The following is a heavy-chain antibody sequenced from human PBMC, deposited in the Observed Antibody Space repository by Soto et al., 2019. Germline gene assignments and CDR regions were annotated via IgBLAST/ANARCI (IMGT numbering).Heavy chain of an antibody. J-gene: IGHJ2*01. Sequence: QVQLQESGPGLVKPSQTLSLTCTVSGGSISSGGYYWSWIRQHPGKGLEWIGYIYYSGSTYYNPSLKSRVTISVDTSKYQFSLKLSSVTAADTAVYYCARDRARDFWSGYYTNWYFDLWGRGTLVTVSS. CDR3: ARDRARDFWSGYYTNWYFDL. CDR2: IYYSGST. V-gene: IGHV4-31*03. D-gene: IGHD3-3*01. CDR1: GGSISSGGYY.